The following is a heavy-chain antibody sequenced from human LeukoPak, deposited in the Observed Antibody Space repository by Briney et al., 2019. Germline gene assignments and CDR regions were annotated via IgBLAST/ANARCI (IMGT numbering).Heavy chain of an antibody. CDR3: ARDKLVTTRALDY. Sequence: GGSLRPSCAASGFTFSSYSMNWVRQAPGKGLEWVSSISSSSSYIYYADSVKGRFTISRDNAKNSLYLQMNSLRAEDTAVYYCARDKLVTTRALDYWGQGTLVTVSS. CDR2: ISSSSSYI. J-gene: IGHJ4*02. D-gene: IGHD4-17*01. V-gene: IGHV3-21*01. CDR1: GFTFSSYS.